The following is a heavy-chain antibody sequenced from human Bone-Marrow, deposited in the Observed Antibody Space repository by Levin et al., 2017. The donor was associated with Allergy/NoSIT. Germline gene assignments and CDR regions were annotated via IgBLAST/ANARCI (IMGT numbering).Heavy chain of an antibody. CDR3: ARDDYYYDSSGYHHYFDY. D-gene: IGHD3-22*01. J-gene: IGHJ4*02. V-gene: IGHV4-59*01. Sequence: PSETLSLTCTVSGGSISSYYWSWIRQPPGKGLEWIGYIYYSGSTNYNPSLKSRVTISVDTSKNQFSLKLSSVTAADTAVYYCARDDYYYDSSGYHHYFDYWGQGTLVTVSS. CDR1: GGSISSYY. CDR2: IYYSGST.